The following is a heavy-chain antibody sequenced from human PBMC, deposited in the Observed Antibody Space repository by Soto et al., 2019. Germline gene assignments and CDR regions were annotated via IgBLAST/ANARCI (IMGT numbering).Heavy chain of an antibody. V-gene: IGHV5-51*01. CDR3: ARLAAAGTPSYYYGMDV. D-gene: IGHD6-13*01. CDR1: GYTFTRYW. J-gene: IGHJ6*02. CDR2: IYPADSDS. Sequence: LGESLKINCKGSGYTFTRYWIGRVRQMPGKGLAWMGIIYPADSDSRYSPSLQGQVTVSADKSISTAYLQWSSLKASDTAMYYCARLAAAGTPSYYYGMDVWGQGTTVTVSS.